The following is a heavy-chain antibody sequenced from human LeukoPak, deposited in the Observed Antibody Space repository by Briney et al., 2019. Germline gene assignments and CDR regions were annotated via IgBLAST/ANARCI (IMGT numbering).Heavy chain of an antibody. Sequence: ASVKVSCKASGYTFTGYYMHWVRQAPGQGLEWMGWINPNSGGTNYAQKLQGRVTMTTDTSTSTAYMELRSLRSDDTAVYYCARVASPRVWFDPWGQGTLVTVSS. J-gene: IGHJ5*02. CDR2: INPNSGGT. CDR3: ARVASPRVWFDP. V-gene: IGHV1-2*02. D-gene: IGHD2-15*01. CDR1: GYTFTGYY.